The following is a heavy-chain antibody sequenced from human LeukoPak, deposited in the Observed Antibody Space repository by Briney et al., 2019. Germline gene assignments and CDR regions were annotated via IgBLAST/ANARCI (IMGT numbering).Heavy chain of an antibody. CDR2: ISGSGGST. J-gene: IGHJ4*02. Sequence: PGGSLRLSCAASGFTFDDYGMSWVRQAPGKGLEWVSAISGSGGSTYYADSVKGRFTISRDNSKNTLYLQMNSLRAEDMAVYYCAKSPDLYCSSTSCYFDYWGQGTLVTVSS. V-gene: IGHV3-23*01. CDR1: GFTFDDYG. D-gene: IGHD2-2*01. CDR3: AKSPDLYCSSTSCYFDY.